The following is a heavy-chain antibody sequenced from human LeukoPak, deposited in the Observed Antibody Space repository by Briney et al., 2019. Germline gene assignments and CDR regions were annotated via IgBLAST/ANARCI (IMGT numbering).Heavy chain of an antibody. V-gene: IGHV1-2*02. CDR1: GYTFTGYY. Sequence: GASVKVSCKAPGYTFTGYYMHWVRQAPGQGLEWMGWINPNSGVTKYAQKFQGRVTMTSDTSISTAYMELSRLRSDDMAVYYCTRDVGGGDCYSCPNWFDPWGQGTLVTVSS. CDR3: TRDVGGGDCYSCPNWFDP. CDR2: INPNSGVT. J-gene: IGHJ5*02. D-gene: IGHD2-21*02.